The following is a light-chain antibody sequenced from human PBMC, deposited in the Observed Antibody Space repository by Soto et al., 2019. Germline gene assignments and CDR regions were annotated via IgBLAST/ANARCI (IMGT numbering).Light chain of an antibody. Sequence: QSALTQPPSASGSPGQSVTISCTGTSSDVGGYNYVSWYQQHPGKAPKFIIYEVSKRPSGVPDRFSGSKSGNTASLTVSGLQAEDEADYYCSSYAGSNNLGVFGTGTKLTVL. J-gene: IGLJ1*01. CDR3: SSYAGSNNLGV. V-gene: IGLV2-8*01. CDR1: SSDVGGYNY. CDR2: EVS.